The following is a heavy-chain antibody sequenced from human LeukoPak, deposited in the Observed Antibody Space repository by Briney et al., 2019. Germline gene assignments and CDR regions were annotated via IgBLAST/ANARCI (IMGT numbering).Heavy chain of an antibody. D-gene: IGHD2-15*01. CDR2: INPNSGGT. Sequence: GASVKVSCKASGYTFTGYYMHWVRQAPGQGLGWMGWINPNSGGTNYAQKFQGRVTMTRDTSISTAYMELSRLRSDDTAVYYCAVLGYCSGGSCYRPFDYWGQGTLVTVSS. J-gene: IGHJ4*02. CDR3: AVLGYCSGGSCYRPFDY. CDR1: GYTFTGYY. V-gene: IGHV1-2*02.